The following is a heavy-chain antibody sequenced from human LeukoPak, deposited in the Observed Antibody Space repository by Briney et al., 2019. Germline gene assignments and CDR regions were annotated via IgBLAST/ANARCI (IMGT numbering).Heavy chain of an antibody. D-gene: IGHD5-18*01. V-gene: IGHV3-74*01. CDR1: GFTFSSYW. CDR2: INSDGSST. CDR3: ARENMVTQHDAFDI. Sequence: PGGSLRLSCAASGFTFSSYWMHWARQAPGKGLVWVSRINSDGSSTSYADSVKGRFTISRDNAKNTLYLQMNSLRAEDTAVYYCARENMVTQHDAFDIWGQGTMVTVSS. J-gene: IGHJ3*02.